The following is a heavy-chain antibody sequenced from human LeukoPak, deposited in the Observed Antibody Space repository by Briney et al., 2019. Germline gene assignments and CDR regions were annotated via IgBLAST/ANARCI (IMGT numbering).Heavy chain of an antibody. Sequence: GASVRVSCKASGYTFTSYGISWVRQAPGQGLEWMGWISAYNGNTNYAQKLQGRVTMTTDTSTSTAYMELRSLRSDDTAVYYCARVRYSGYDNAFDYWGQGTLVTVSS. CDR2: ISAYNGNT. CDR3: ARVRYSGYDNAFDY. D-gene: IGHD5-12*01. V-gene: IGHV1-18*04. J-gene: IGHJ4*02. CDR1: GYTFTSYG.